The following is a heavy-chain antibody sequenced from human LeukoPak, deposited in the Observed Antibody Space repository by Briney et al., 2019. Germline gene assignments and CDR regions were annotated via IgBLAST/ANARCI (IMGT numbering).Heavy chain of an antibody. CDR3: ARPRTAVLLWFGESQDDAFDI. Sequence: GESLKISCKGSGYGFTSYWIGWVRQMPGKGLEWMGIIYPGDSDTRYSPSFQGQVTISADKSISTAYLQWSSLKASDTAMYYCARPRTAVLLWFGESQDDAFDIWGQGTMVTVSS. D-gene: IGHD3-10*01. CDR2: IYPGDSDT. V-gene: IGHV5-51*01. CDR1: GYGFTSYW. J-gene: IGHJ3*02.